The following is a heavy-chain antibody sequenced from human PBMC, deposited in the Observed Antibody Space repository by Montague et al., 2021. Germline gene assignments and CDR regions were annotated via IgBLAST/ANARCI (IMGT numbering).Heavy chain of an antibody. CDR1: RSLINSDCY. CDR2: VSHGGRT. V-gene: IGHV4-38-2*02. CDR3: ARERDRYYYMDI. J-gene: IGHJ6*03. Sequence: SETLSLTCTVPRSLINSDCYWGWIRQPPGKGLEWMGSVSHGGRTYYNPSLKSRVTISVDTSNNHFSLKLSSVTAADTAMYYCARERDRYYYMDIWGKGTTITVSS.